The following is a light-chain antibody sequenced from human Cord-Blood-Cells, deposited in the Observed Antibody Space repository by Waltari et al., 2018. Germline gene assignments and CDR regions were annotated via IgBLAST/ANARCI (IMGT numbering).Light chain of an antibody. Sequence: QSALTQPASVSGSPGQSITIPCTGPSSDVGGYNYVSWYQQHPGKAPKLMIYEVSNRPSGVSNRFSGSKSGNTASLTISGLQDEDEADYYCSSYTSSSTLLYVFGTGTKVTVL. J-gene: IGLJ1*01. V-gene: IGLV2-14*01. CDR1: SSDVGGYNY. CDR3: SSYTSSSTLLYV. CDR2: EVS.